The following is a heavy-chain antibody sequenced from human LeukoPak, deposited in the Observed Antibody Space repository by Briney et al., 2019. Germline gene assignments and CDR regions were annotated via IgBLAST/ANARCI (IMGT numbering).Heavy chain of an antibody. V-gene: IGHV3-64*01. J-gene: IGHJ4*02. CDR1: GFSFSTYT. Sequence: GGSLRLSCAASGFSFSTYTMHWVRQAPGKGLEYVSAINSNEDTTYYANSVKGRFTISRDNSKNTMYLQMGTLRAEDMAVYYCARDGFVYWGQGTLFTVSS. CDR3: ARDGFVY. CDR2: INSNEDTT.